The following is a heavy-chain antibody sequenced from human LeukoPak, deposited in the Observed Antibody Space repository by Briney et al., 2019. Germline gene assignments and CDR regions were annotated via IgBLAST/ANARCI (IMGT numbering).Heavy chain of an antibody. CDR2: IRYDETKT. CDR3: AKSHLPNSYSGTYYCDY. J-gene: IGHJ4*02. CDR1: GFTFSSYG. Sequence: GGSLRLSCAASGFTFSSYGMHWVRQAPAKGLEWLAFIRYDETKTFYGDSVKGRFTISRVNSKNTLYLQMNSLRAEDTAVYYCAKSHLPNSYSGTYYCDYWGQGTQVTVSS. D-gene: IGHD1-26*01. V-gene: IGHV3-30*02.